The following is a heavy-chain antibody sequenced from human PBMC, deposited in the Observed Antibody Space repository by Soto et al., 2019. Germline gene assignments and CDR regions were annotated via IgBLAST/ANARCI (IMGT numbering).Heavy chain of an antibody. D-gene: IGHD3-22*01. CDR2: ISSSSSYI. J-gene: IGHJ2*01. Sequence: EVQLVESGGGLVKPGGSLRLSCAASGFTFSSYSMNWVRQAPGKGLEWVSSISSSSSYIYYADSVKGRFTISRDNAKNSRYLQRNSLRAEDTAVYYCARDRPGDSSAYEGYFDLWGRGTLVTVSS. V-gene: IGHV3-21*01. CDR1: GFTFSSYS. CDR3: ARDRPGDSSAYEGYFDL.